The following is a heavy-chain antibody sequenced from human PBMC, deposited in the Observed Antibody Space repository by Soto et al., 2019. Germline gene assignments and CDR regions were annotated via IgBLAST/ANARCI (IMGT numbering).Heavy chain of an antibody. Sequence: DVNLLQSGGGSAQPGGSLRLSCAPSGFTFSTYAMTWVRQVPGRGLQWVSTILPDETGFYTVSVKGRFTISRDNYRGIVYLQMNDLWVEDAAIYYCAKDRLPTSGQRFYFDSWGQGSLVTVSS. CDR2: ILPDETG. CDR1: GFTFSTYA. J-gene: IGHJ4*02. V-gene: IGHV3-23*01. CDR3: AKDRLPTSGQRFYFDS. D-gene: IGHD2-21*02.